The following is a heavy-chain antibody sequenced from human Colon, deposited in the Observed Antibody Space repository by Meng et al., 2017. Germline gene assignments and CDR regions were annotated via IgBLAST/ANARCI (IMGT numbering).Heavy chain of an antibody. CDR3: AREVVVAGTRNWLDP. CDR2: TYQNGRP. CDR1: GASITSSDW. V-gene: IGHV4-4*02. D-gene: IGHD6-19*01. J-gene: IGHJ5*02. Sequence: QLQDPGHGLAKPSGPLSRTVTASGASITSSDWWSWVRKTPGKGLEWIGETYQNGRPNYNPSLKSRVTISVDKSKNQFSLNMTSVTAADTAVYYCAREVVVAGTRNWLDPWGQGILVTVSS.